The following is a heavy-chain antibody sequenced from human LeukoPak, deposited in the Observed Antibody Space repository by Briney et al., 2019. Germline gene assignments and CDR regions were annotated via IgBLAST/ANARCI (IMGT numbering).Heavy chain of an antibody. CDR1: GGSISTYY. Sequence: SETLSLTCIVSGGSISTYYWNWIRQPPGKGLEWIGHIYHSGSTSYNPSLQSRVTISVDTSKNQFSLNLNSVTAADTAVYYCARGGAARLHFQNWGQGTLVTVSS. J-gene: IGHJ1*01. CDR3: ARGGAARLHFQN. CDR2: IYHSGST. D-gene: IGHD6-6*01. V-gene: IGHV4-59*01.